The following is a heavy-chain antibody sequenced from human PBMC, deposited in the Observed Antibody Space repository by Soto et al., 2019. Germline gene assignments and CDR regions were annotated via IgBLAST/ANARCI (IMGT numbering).Heavy chain of an antibody. D-gene: IGHD5-12*01. CDR1: GGTFSSYA. Sequence: WASVKVSCKASGGTFSSYAISWVRQAPGQGLEWMGGIIPIFGTANYAQKFQGRVTITADESTSTAYMELSSLRSEDTAVYYCARSRRDGYNFIFDYWGQGTLVTVSS. J-gene: IGHJ4*02. CDR2: IIPIFGTA. V-gene: IGHV1-69*13. CDR3: ARSRRDGYNFIFDY.